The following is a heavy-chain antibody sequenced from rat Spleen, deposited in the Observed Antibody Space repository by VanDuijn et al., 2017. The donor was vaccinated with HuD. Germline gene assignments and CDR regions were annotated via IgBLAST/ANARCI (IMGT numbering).Heavy chain of an antibody. CDR2: LSNTGGST. V-gene: IGHV5-31*01. CDR1: GFTFNNYW. CDR3: TRSTVVD. Sequence: EVRLVESGGGLVQPGRSLKLSCVASGFTFNNYWLTWIRQAPGKGLEWVASLSNTGGSTYYPDSVKGRFTISRDNAKSTLYLQMNSLRSEDTATYYCTRSTVVDWGQGVMVTVSS. J-gene: IGHJ2*01. D-gene: IGHD1-1*01.